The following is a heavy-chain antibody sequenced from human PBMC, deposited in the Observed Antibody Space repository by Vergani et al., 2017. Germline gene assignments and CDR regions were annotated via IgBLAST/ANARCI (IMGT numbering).Heavy chain of an antibody. J-gene: IGHJ4*02. Sequence: QVQLVESGGGVVQPGGSLRLSCVVSGFALNRHAMYWVRQAPGKGLEWVVGISFDGTNEYYPDLVKGRFTISRDITKNTLYLQVRSLRLEDTGVYHCVGDRGLCAGGRCYPEAWDYWGQGTPVTVSS. CDR3: VGDRGLCAGGRCYPEAWDY. D-gene: IGHD2-2*01. CDR2: ISFDGTNE. V-gene: IGHV3-30-3*01. CDR1: GFALNRHA.